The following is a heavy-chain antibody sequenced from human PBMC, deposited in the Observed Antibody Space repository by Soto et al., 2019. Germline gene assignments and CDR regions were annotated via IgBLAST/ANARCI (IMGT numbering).Heavy chain of an antibody. V-gene: IGHV1-2*02. CDR1: GYTFTAHY. J-gene: IGHJ4*02. D-gene: IGHD6-13*01. Sequence: ASVKVSCKASGYTFTAHYIHWVRQAPGQGLEWMGWINPNSAVTTYAQSFQGRVTMTRDTSLSTASMEMSRLTSDDAAVYYCARGPKQTPRYSNRWFVPDSWGQGRLVTVSS. CDR3: ARGPKQTPRYSNRWFVPDS. CDR2: INPNSAVT.